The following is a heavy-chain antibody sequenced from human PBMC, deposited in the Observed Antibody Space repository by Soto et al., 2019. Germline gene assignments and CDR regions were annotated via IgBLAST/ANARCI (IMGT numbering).Heavy chain of an antibody. CDR2: IRGSGSAT. CDR3: ARDPNSGFGRHLDY. CDR1: GFSFSGYS. Sequence: EVQLVESGGGLAQPGGSLRLSCAASGFSFSGYSMNWVRQAPGKGLEWLARIRGSGSATYYADSVKGRFTISRDNAKNSLYLQVNSLRVEDTAVYYCARDPNSGFGRHLDYWGQGTLVTVAS. J-gene: IGHJ4*02. V-gene: IGHV3-48*01. D-gene: IGHD3-10*01.